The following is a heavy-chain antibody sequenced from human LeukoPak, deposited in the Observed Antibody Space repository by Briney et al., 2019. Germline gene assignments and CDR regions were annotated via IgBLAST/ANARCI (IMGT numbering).Heavy chain of an antibody. J-gene: IGHJ4*02. CDR1: GGSFSGYY. D-gene: IGHD3-10*01. V-gene: IGHV4-34*01. CDR2: INHSGST. CDR3: ARDRNYGSRNLFDY. Sequence: SETLSLTCAVYGGSFSGYYWSWIRQPPGKGLEWIGEINHSGSTNYNPSLKSRVTISVDTSKNQFSLKLTSVTAADTAVYYCARDRNYGSRNLFDYWGQGTLVTVPS.